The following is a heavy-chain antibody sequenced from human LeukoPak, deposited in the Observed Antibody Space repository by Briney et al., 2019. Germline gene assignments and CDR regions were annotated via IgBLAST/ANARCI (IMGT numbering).Heavy chain of an antibody. CDR3: ATVLPQHITIFGVVIRPGSGGDAFDI. CDR2: INQDGTEK. CDR1: GFTFSSYW. D-gene: IGHD3-3*01. V-gene: IGHV3-7*03. J-gene: IGHJ3*02. Sequence: GGSLRLSCAASGFTFSSYWMSWVRQAPGEGLEWVAKINQDGTEKAYVDSVRGRFTISRDNAKNSLFLQMNSLRAEDTAVYYCATVLPQHITIFGVVIRPGSGGDAFDIWGQVTMVTVSS.